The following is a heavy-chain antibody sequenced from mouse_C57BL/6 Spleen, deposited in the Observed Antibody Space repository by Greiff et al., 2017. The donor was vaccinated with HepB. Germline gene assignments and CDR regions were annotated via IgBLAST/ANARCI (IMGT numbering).Heavy chain of an antibody. D-gene: IGHD1-1*01. V-gene: IGHV1-64*01. J-gene: IGHJ4*01. Sequence: VKLQQSGAELVKPGASVKLSCKASGYTFTSYWMHWVKQRPGQGLEWIGMIHPNSGSTNYNEKFKSKATLTVDKSSSTAYMQLSSLTSEDSAVYYCAYYYGSSYDAMDYWGQGTSVTVSS. CDR2: IHPNSGST. CDR1: GYTFTSYW. CDR3: AYYYGSSYDAMDY.